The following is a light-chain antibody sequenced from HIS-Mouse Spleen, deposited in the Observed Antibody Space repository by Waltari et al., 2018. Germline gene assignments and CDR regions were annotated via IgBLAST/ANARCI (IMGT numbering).Light chain of an antibody. J-gene: IGLJ7*02. Sequence: SYVLTQPPSVSVAPGQTARITCGGNNIVSKSVHWYQQKPGQAPVLVVYDDSDRPSGITGRFSGSNSGNTATLTISRVEAGDEADYYCQVWDSSSDHPVFGGGTQLTAL. V-gene: IGLV3-21*02. CDR2: DDS. CDR3: QVWDSSSDHPV. CDR1: NIVSKS.